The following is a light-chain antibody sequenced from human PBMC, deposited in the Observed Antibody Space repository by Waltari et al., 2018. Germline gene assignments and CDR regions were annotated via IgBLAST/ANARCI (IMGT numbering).Light chain of an antibody. J-gene: IGLJ3*02. V-gene: IGLV1-44*01. Sequence: QSVLTQPPSASGTSGQRVTVSCSGSTSNIGRHSVTWYQQLPGTAPKLLIYNNNERPSGVPDRFSGSKSGTSASLAISGLQSEDEADYYCAAWDDSLNGWVFGGGTKVTVL. CDR1: TSNIGRHS. CDR2: NNN. CDR3: AAWDDSLNGWV.